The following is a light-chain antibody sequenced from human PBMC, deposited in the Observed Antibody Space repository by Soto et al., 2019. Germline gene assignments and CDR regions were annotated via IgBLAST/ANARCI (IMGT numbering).Light chain of an antibody. V-gene: IGLV2-11*01. CDR1: NSDVGGYNY. Sequence: QSALTQPRSVSGSPGQSVTISCSGTNSDVGGYNYVSWYQQHPDKAPKLMIYDVSKRPSGVPDRFSGSKSGSTASLTISGLQAEDEADYYCCSYAGSYTVVFGGGTKVTVL. CDR3: CSYAGSYTVV. J-gene: IGLJ2*01. CDR2: DVS.